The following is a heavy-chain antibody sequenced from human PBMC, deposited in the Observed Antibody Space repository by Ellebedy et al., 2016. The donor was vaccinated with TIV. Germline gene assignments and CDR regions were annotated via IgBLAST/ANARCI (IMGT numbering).Heavy chain of an antibody. CDR2: ISVSDDRT. V-gene: IGHV3-23*01. Sequence: PGGSLRLSCAASGFTFSSYVMSWVRQAPGKGLEWVSTISVSDDRTYYADCVKGRFSISRDNSKNTLYLQMNSLRVEDTAVYYCAKDDGGVGLTSIPNWGQGTLVTVSS. CDR3: AKDDGGVGLTSIPN. CDR1: GFTFSSYV. D-gene: IGHD2-21*02. J-gene: IGHJ4*02.